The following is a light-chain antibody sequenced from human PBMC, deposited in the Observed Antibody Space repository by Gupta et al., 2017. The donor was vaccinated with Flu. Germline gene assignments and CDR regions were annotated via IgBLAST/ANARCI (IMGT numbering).Light chain of an antibody. CDR1: QSVLSSSNNKNF. J-gene: IGKJ5*01. V-gene: IGKV4-1*01. CDR3: QQDYSAPIT. CDR2: WAS. Sequence: DIVMTQSPDSLAVSLGERATINCKSSQSVLSSSNNKNFLAWFQQTPGQPPKLLIYWASTRKSGVPDRFSGSGSGADFSLTISSLQAEDVAVYYCQQDYSAPITFGQGTRLEI.